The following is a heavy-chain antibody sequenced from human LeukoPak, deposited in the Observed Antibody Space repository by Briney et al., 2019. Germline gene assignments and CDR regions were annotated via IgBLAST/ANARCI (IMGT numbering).Heavy chain of an antibody. CDR1: GGSFSGYY. CDR2: INHSGST. J-gene: IGHJ4*02. V-gene: IGHV4-34*01. D-gene: IGHD1-26*01. CDR3: ARLSRGIVGATDY. Sequence: SETLSLTCAVYGGSFSGYYWSWIRQPPGKGLEWIGEINHSGSTNYNPSLKSRATISVDTSKNQFSLKLSSVTAADTAVYYCARLSRGIVGATDYWGQGTLVTVSS.